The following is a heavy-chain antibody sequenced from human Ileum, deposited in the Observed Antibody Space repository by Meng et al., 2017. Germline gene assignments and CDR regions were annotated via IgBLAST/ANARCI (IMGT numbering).Heavy chain of an antibody. Sequence: QVQLQESGPGLVKPSQTLSLNCTVSGGSITSGDYYWSWISQPPGKGLEWIGYIFYTGATYYNPSLKSRVTVSLDTSKSQFSLKLSSVTAADTAIYYCVSERRRSYFFDYWGQGTLVTVSS. V-gene: IGHV4-30-4*01. CDR3: VSERRRSYFFDY. J-gene: IGHJ4*02. CDR2: IFYTGAT. CDR1: GGSITSGDYY.